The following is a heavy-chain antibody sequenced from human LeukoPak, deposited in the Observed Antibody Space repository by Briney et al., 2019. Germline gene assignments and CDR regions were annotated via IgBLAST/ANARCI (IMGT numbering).Heavy chain of an antibody. D-gene: IGHD1-26*01. V-gene: IGHV3-53*01. J-gene: IGHJ4*02. Sequence: PGGSLRLSCAASGFTVSGSYMNWVRQAPGKGLEWVSVIYSGGSTHYADSVKGRFTISRDNSKNTLYLQMNSLRVEDTAMYYCARGSVGAASYDYWGQGTLVTVSS. CDR1: GFTVSGSY. CDR3: ARGSVGAASYDY. CDR2: IYSGGST.